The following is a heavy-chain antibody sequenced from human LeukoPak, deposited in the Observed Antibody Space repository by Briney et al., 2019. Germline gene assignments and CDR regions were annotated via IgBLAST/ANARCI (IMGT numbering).Heavy chain of an antibody. V-gene: IGHV3-9*03. CDR3: GKDVSSGINGVDY. J-gene: IGHJ4*02. CDR2: ISWNSGSI. D-gene: IGHD6-19*01. CDR1: GFTFDDYA. Sequence: GRSLRLPCAASGFTFDDYAMHWVRQAPGKGLEWLSGISWNSGSIGYADSVKGRFTISRDNAKNSLYLQMNSLRAEDMALYYCGKDVSSGINGVDYWGQGTLVTVSS.